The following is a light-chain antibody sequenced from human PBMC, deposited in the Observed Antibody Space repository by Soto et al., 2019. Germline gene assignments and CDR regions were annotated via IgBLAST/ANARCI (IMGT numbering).Light chain of an antibody. CDR1: KSVDKY. Sequence: EIVLTQSPATLSFSPGERATLSCRASKSVDKYLVWYQQKPGQAPRLLIYDASSRATGIPARFSGSGSGTDFSLTITSLELEDFAVYYCQQRTNWPLTFGGGTKLEIK. CDR2: DAS. CDR3: QQRTNWPLT. J-gene: IGKJ4*01. V-gene: IGKV3-11*01.